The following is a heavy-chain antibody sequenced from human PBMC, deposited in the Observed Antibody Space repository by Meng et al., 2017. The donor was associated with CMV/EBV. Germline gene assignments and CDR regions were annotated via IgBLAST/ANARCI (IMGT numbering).Heavy chain of an antibody. Sequence: AYGLTVGTNYMSWVRQAPGKEPEWVSIIYSDESTYYADSVKGRFTISRDNARNTLYLQMSSLRVDDTAVYYCARVVIVPITDYFDYWGQGTLVTVSS. CDR2: IYSDEST. CDR3: ARVVIVPITDYFDY. CDR1: GLTVGTNY. V-gene: IGHV3-53*01. J-gene: IGHJ4*02. D-gene: IGHD2/OR15-2a*01.